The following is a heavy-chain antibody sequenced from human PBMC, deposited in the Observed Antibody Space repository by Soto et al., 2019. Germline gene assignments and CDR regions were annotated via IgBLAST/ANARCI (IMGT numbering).Heavy chain of an antibody. CDR1: GFTFRSYG. V-gene: IGHV3-30*03. CDR2: ISYDGSKK. J-gene: IGHJ4*02. Sequence: QVQLVESGGGVVQPGRSLRLSCAASGFTFRSYGLHWVRQAPGKGLQWVAVISYDGSKKYYADSVKCRFTISRDNSKNTLSLQMNSLRAEDTAVYYCVGGYYVGDYWGQGTLVTVSS. CDR3: VGGYYVGDY. D-gene: IGHD3-22*01.